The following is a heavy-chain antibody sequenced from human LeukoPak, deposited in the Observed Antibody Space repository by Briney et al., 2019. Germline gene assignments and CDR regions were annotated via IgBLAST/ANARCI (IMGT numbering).Heavy chain of an antibody. V-gene: IGHV3-30*03. D-gene: IGHD3-22*01. CDR1: GFTFSSYG. CDR2: ISYDGSNK. CDR3: EVYYDSSFDY. J-gene: IGHJ4*02. Sequence: PGGSLRLSCAASGFTFSSYGMHWVRQAPRKGLEWVAVISYDGSNKYYADSVKGRFTISRDNSKNTLYLQMNSLRAEDTAVYYCEVYYDSSFDYWGQGTLVTVSS.